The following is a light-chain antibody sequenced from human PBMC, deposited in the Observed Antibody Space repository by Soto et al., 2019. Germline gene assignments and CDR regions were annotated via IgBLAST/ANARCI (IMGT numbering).Light chain of an antibody. V-gene: IGLV2-23*03. CDR2: EGS. CDR3: CSYPGSSTFEV. J-gene: IGLJ1*01. CDR1: SSDVGSYNL. Sequence: QSVLTQPASVSGSPGQSITISCTGTSSDVGSYNLVSWYQQHPGKAPKLMIYEGSKRPSGVSNRFSGSKSGNTASLTISGLQADDEAASYCCSYPGSSTFEVFGTGTKVTV.